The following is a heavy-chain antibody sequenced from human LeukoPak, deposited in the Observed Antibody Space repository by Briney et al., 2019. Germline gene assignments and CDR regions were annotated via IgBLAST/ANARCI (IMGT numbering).Heavy chain of an antibody. CDR1: GGSISSRTYY. CDR2: IYYSGST. CDR3: ARASYSYDINGWVPFDY. Sequence: SETLSLTCTVSGGSISSRTYYWAWIRQPPGQGLEWIGNIYYSGSTYYNPSLKSRVTISVDTSKNQFSLKLTSVTAADTAVYYCARASYSYDINGWVPFDYWGQGTLVTVSS. D-gene: IGHD3-22*01. J-gene: IGHJ4*02. V-gene: IGHV4-39*01.